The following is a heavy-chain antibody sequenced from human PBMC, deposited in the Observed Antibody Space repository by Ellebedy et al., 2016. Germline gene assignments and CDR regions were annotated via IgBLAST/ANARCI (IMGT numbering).Heavy chain of an antibody. Sequence: ASVKVSCKASGYNFTNYGISWVRQAPGQGLEWMGWINGYDGNTNNAPKFQGRVTMTTDTYTNTAYLELRSFTSDDAAVYYCARDQRAHCSTTSCLGYFDYWGLGTLVTVSS. D-gene: IGHD2-2*01. CDR1: GYNFTNYG. V-gene: IGHV1-18*01. J-gene: IGHJ4*02. CDR3: ARDQRAHCSTTSCLGYFDY. CDR2: INGYDGNT.